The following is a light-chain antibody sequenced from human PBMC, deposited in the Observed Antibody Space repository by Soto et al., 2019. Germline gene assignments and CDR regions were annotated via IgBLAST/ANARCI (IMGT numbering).Light chain of an antibody. V-gene: IGLV3-1*01. CDR1: KLGDKY. CDR2: QDS. Sequence: SYELTQPPSVSVSPGQTASITCSGDKLGDKYACWYQQKPGQSPVLVIYQDSKRPSGIPERFSGSNSGNTATLTISGTQAMDEADYYCQAGDSSIVFGTGTKVTVL. CDR3: QAGDSSIV. J-gene: IGLJ1*01.